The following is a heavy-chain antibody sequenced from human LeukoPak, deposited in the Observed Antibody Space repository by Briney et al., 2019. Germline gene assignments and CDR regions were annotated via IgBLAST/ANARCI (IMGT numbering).Heavy chain of an antibody. V-gene: IGHV3-7*01. CDR2: IKQDGSEK. J-gene: IGHJ6*04. D-gene: IGHD3-10*02. CDR1: GFTFSSYW. Sequence: GGSLRLSCAASGFTFSSYWMSWVRQAPGKGLEWVANIKQDGSEKYYVDSVRGRFTISRDNAKNSLYLQMNSLRAEDTAVYYCAELGITMIGGVWGKGTTVTISS. CDR3: AELGITMIGGV.